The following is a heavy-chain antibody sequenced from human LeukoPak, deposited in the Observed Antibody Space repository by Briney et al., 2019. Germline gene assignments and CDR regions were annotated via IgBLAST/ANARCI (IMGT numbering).Heavy chain of an antibody. Sequence: GGSLRLSCAASGFTFSSYAMSWVRQAPGKGLEWVPAISGSGGSTYYADSVKGRFTISRDNSKNTLYLQMNSLRAEDTAVYYCAKDVLTVRGVIIDWFDPWGQGTLVTVSS. V-gene: IGHV3-23*01. CDR1: GFTFSSYA. D-gene: IGHD3-10*01. CDR2: ISGSGGST. CDR3: AKDVLTVRGVIIDWFDP. J-gene: IGHJ5*02.